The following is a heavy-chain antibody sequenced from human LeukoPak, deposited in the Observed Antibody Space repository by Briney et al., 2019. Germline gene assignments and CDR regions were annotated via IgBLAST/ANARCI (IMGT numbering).Heavy chain of an antibody. CDR1: GGSFSGYY. D-gene: IGHD2-15*01. Sequence: PSETLSLTCAVYGGSFSGYYWSWIRQPPGEGLEWIGEINHSGSTNYNPSLKSRVTISVDTSKNQFSLKLSSVTAADTAVYYCVRGFEDRPGGSCCRCSWFDPWGQGTLVTVSS. CDR3: VRGFEDRPGGSCCRCSWFDP. V-gene: IGHV4-34*01. CDR2: INHSGST. J-gene: IGHJ5*02.